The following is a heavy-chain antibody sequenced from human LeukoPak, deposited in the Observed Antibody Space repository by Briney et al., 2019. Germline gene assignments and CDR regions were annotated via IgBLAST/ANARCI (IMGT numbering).Heavy chain of an antibody. V-gene: IGHV3-23*01. D-gene: IGHD6-19*01. CDR2: ISGSGGST. CDR3: AKDISGWYGSFAFDI. CDR1: GFTFSSYA. Sequence: GGSLRLSCAASGFTFSSYAMGWVRQFPGKGLEWVSAISGSGGSTYYADSVKGRFTISRDNSKNTLYLQMNSLRAEDTAVYYCAKDISGWYGSFAFDIWGQGTMVTVSS. J-gene: IGHJ3*02.